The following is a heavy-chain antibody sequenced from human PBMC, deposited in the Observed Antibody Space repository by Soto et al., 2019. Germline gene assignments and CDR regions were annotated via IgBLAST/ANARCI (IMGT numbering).Heavy chain of an antibody. J-gene: IGHJ6*02. CDR1: GYTFTTYD. D-gene: IGHD1-1*01. CDR3: ARGVDAGVDV. V-gene: IGHV1-8*01. Sequence: QVPLVQSGAEVTKPGASVKVSCRASGYTFTTYDINWVRQATGQGLEWMGWMSPNSGATGYAQKFQGRVTMTRDTSISTAYMELSNLRSEDTAIYSCARGVDAGVDVWGQGTTVTVSS. CDR2: MSPNSGAT.